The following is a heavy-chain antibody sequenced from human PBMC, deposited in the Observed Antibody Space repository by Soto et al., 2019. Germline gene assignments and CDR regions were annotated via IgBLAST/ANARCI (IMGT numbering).Heavy chain of an antibody. CDR1: GGAFSSYA. V-gene: IGHV1-69*13. J-gene: IGHJ3*02. Sequence: SLKVSCNAAGGAFSSYAISWLRQSTGQGLEWMGGIIPIFGTANYAQKFQGRVTITADESTSTAYMELSSLRSEDTAVYYCARPIQTVYSSSWYHRYAFDIWGQGTIVTVSS. D-gene: IGHD6-13*01. CDR2: IIPIFGTA. CDR3: ARPIQTVYSSSWYHRYAFDI.